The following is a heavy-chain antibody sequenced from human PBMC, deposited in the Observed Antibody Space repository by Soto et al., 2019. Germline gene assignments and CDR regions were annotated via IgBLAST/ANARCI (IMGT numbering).Heavy chain of an antibody. D-gene: IGHD4-4*01. CDR3: AKDSNKYSSSLRGRYFDY. CDR2: ISGGGSNT. Sequence: EVQLLESGGGLVQRGGSLRLSCAASGFPFSSYVMSWVRQAPGKGLEWVSGISGGGSNTFYADYVKGRFTISRDNSKNALLLQMNSLGAADTAVYYCAKDSNKYSSSLRGRYFDYWGQGIGVTVSS. CDR1: GFPFSSYV. V-gene: IGHV3-23*01. J-gene: IGHJ4*02.